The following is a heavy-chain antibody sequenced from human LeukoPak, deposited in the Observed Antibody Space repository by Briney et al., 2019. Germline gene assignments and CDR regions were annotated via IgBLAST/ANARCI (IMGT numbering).Heavy chain of an antibody. J-gene: IGHJ4*02. CDR1: GFTFSSYG. CDR3: ARAYCSGGSCYFLDY. D-gene: IGHD2-15*01. V-gene: IGHV3-33*01. Sequence: GGSLRLSCAAPGFTFSSYGMHWVRQAPGKGLEWVAVIWYDGSNKYYADSVKGRFTISRDNSKNTLYLQMNSLRAEDTAVYYCARAYCSGGSCYFLDYWGQGTLVTVSS. CDR2: IWYDGSNK.